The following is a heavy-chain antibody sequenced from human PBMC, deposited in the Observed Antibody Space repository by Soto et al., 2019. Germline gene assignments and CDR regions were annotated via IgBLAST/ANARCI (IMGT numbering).Heavy chain of an antibody. J-gene: IGHJ6*02. V-gene: IGHV1-3*01. CDR1: GYTFTSYA. Sequence: GASVKVSCKASGYTFTSYAMHWVRQAPGQRLEWMGWINAGNGNTKYSQKFQGRVTITRDTSASTAYMELSSLRSEDTAVYYCARGGYYDSSGYYPPDYGMDVWGQGTTVTVS. D-gene: IGHD3-22*01. CDR3: ARGGYYDSSGYYPPDYGMDV. CDR2: INAGNGNT.